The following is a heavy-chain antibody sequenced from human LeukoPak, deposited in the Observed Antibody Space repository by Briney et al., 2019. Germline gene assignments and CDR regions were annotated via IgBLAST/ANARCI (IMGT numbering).Heavy chain of an antibody. V-gene: IGHV3-53*01. CDR2: IYSDNT. CDR3: ARRAGAYSHPYDY. CDR1: GFTVSSDS. D-gene: IGHD4/OR15-4a*01. Sequence: GGSLRLSCTVSGFTVSSDSMSWVRQAPGKGLEWVSFIYSDNTHYSDSVKGRFTISRDNSKNTLYLQMNSLRAEDTAVYYCARRAGAYSHPYDYWGQGTLVTVSS. J-gene: IGHJ4*02.